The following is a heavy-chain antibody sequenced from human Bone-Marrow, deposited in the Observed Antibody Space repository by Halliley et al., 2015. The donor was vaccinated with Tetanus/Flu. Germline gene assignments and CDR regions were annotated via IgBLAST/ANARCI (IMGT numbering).Heavy chain of an antibody. CDR1: GGSITSDSFY. D-gene: IGHD2-21*02. J-gene: IGHJ5*02. V-gene: IGHV4-31*03. CDR3: ARAVTGMWQDFTWFDP. Sequence: TLSLTCTVSGGSITSDSFYWSWIRQDPRKGLEWIGYIFHSGYAYDNPSLRSRLSISVDTSKNQFSLRLTSVTAADTAIYYCARAVTGMWQDFTWFDPWGQGMQVTVSS. CDR2: IFHSGYA.